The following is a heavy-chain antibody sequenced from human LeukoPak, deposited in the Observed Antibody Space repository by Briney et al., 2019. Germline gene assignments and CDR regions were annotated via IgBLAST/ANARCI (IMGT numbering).Heavy chain of an antibody. V-gene: IGHV3-48*04. CDR3: ASRSYYDSSGVRPII. CDR1: GFTFSSYS. Sequence: GGSLRLSCAASGFTFSSYSMNWVRQAPGKGLEWVSYISSSSNTIYYADSVKGRFTISRDNAKNSLYLQMNSLRAEDTAVYYCASRSYYDSSGVRPIIWGQGTMVTVSS. CDR2: ISSSSNTI. J-gene: IGHJ3*02. D-gene: IGHD3-22*01.